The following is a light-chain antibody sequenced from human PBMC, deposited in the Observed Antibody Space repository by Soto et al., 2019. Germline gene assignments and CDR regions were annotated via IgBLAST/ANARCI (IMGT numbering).Light chain of an antibody. Sequence: EIVMTQSPDILSVPPGDRATLSCRASESIRSDRAWYQQKPGQAPRLLIFGGSIRAADIPARFSGSGSGTEFTLTIGTLQSEDFAIYYCQQYHDWPTITFGQGTRLETK. J-gene: IGKJ5*01. V-gene: IGKV3-15*01. CDR2: GGS. CDR3: QQYHDWPTIT. CDR1: ESIRSD.